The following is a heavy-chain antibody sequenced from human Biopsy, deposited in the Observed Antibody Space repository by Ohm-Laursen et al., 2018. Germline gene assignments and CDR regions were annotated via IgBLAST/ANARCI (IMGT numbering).Heavy chain of an antibody. CDR3: ARSLWPEDY. Sequence: SLRLSCAASGFTFSSYYMSWVRLAPGKGLEWVANINQDGSVKNYVDSVKGRFTISRDNAENSVYLQMSSLRSEDTAVYYCARSLWPEDYWGQGILVTVSS. V-gene: IGHV3-7*01. CDR2: INQDGSVK. D-gene: IGHD2-21*01. CDR1: GFTFSSYY. J-gene: IGHJ4*02.